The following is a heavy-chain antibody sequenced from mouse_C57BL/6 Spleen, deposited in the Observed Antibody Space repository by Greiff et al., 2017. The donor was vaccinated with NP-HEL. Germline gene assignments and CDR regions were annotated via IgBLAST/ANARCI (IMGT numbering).Heavy chain of an antibody. Sequence: VQLVESGPGLVAPSQRLSITCTVSGFSLTSYAISWVRQPPGKGLEWLGVIWTGGGTNYNSALKSRLSISKDNSKSQVFLKMNSLQTDDTARYYCARDSNYEGDYFDYWGQGTTLTVSS. CDR1: GFSLTSYA. CDR3: ARDSNYEGDYFDY. CDR2: IWTGGGT. D-gene: IGHD2-5*01. V-gene: IGHV2-9-1*01. J-gene: IGHJ2*01.